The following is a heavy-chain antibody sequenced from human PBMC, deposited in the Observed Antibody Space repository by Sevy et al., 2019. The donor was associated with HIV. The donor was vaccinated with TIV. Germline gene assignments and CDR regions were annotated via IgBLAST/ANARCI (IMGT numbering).Heavy chain of an antibody. D-gene: IGHD5-18*01. Sequence: GGSLRLSCAASGFTFSSYSMNWVRQAPGKGLEWVSSISSSSSYIYYADSVKGRFTISRDNAKNSLYLQMNSLRAEDTAVYYCARDCKERAYSYSPAIDYWGQGTLVTVSS. J-gene: IGHJ4*02. CDR3: ARDCKERAYSYSPAIDY. CDR2: ISSSSSYI. V-gene: IGHV3-21*01. CDR1: GFTFSSYS.